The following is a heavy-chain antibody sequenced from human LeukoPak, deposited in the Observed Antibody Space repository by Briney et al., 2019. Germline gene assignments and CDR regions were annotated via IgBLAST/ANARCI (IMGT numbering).Heavy chain of an antibody. D-gene: IGHD2-8*01. J-gene: IGHJ3*02. V-gene: IGHV1-2*02. CDR1: GYTFTGYY. CDR2: INPNSGGT. CDR3: ARMLSQSLDAFDI. Sequence: ASVKVSCKASGYTFTGYYMHWVRQAPGQGLEWMGWINPNSGGTNYAQKFQGRVTMTRDMSTSTVYMELSSLRSEDTAVYYCARMLSQSLDAFDIWGQGTMVTVSS.